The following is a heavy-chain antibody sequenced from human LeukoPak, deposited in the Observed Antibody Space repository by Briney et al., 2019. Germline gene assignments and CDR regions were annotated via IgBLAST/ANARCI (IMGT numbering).Heavy chain of an antibody. V-gene: IGHV4-59*01. CDR2: IYYSGST. D-gene: IGHD5-18*01. Sequence: SETLSLTCTVSGGSISSYYWRWIRQHSGKGLEWIGYIYYSGSTNYNPSLKSRVTISVDTSKNQFSLKLSSVTAADTAVYYCASFQYSYGESWFDPWGQGTLVTVSS. J-gene: IGHJ5*02. CDR1: GGSISSYY. CDR3: ASFQYSYGESWFDP.